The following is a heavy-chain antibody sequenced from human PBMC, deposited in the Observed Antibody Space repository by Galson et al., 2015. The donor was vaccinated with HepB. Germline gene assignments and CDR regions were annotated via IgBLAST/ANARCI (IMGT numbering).Heavy chain of an antibody. Sequence: PALVKPTPTLTLTCTFSGFSLRTSGMCVSWIRQPPGKALEWLARIDWDDDEYYTTSLKTRLTISKDTSKNQVVLTMTNMDPVDTATYYCARIRAYYDYVWGSYRPGFGMDVWGQGTTVTVSS. J-gene: IGHJ6*02. CDR2: IDWDDDE. V-gene: IGHV2-70*11. CDR1: GFSLRTSGMC. CDR3: ARIRAYYDYVWGSYRPGFGMDV. D-gene: IGHD3-16*02.